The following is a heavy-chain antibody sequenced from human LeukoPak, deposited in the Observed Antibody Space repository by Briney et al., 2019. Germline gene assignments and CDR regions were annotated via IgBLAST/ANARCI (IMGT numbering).Heavy chain of an antibody. CDR3: ARLRFLEWLSLDY. V-gene: IGHV4-31*03. CDR1: GGSISSGGYD. J-gene: IGHJ4*02. D-gene: IGHD3-3*01. CDR2: IYYRWST. Sequence: SQTLSLICTVSGGSISSGGYDCAWLRQHPGKGRQWFGYIYYRWSTYYLPSLKSRVTISVNTSKNQFSLKLSSVTAADTAVYYCARLRFLEWLSLDYWGQGTLVTVSS.